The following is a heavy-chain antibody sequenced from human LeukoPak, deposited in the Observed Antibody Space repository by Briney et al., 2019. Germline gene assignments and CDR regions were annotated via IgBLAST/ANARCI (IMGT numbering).Heavy chain of an antibody. CDR3: AKDLVDTAMVKNWGFDY. CDR2: ISSSGGTI. D-gene: IGHD5-18*01. V-gene: IGHV3-48*01. CDR1: GFTFSSYS. J-gene: IGHJ4*02. Sequence: PGGSLRLSCAASGFTFSSYSMNWVRQAPGKGLEWVSYISSSGGTIYYADSVKGRFTISRDSAKNSLYLEMNSLRAEDTAVYYCAKDLVDTAMVKNWGFDYWGQGTLVTVSS.